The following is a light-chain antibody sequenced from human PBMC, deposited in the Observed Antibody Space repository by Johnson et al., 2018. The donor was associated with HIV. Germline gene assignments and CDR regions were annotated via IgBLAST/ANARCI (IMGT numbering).Light chain of an antibody. J-gene: IGLJ1*01. V-gene: IGLV1-51*02. Sequence: HSVLTQPPSVSAAPGQKVTISCSGSSSNIGNNYVSWYQQLPGTAPKLLIYENNKRPSGIPDRFSGSKSGTSATLGITGLQTGDEADYYCGTWDSRLSADVFGTGTKVTVL. CDR1: SSNIGNNY. CDR3: GTWDSRLSADV. CDR2: ENN.